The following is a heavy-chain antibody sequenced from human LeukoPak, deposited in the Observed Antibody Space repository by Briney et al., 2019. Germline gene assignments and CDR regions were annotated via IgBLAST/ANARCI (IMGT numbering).Heavy chain of an antibody. V-gene: IGHV3-21*01. J-gene: IGHJ3*02. CDR2: ISSSSSYI. Sequence: GGSLRLSCAASGFTFSSYAMSWVRQAPGKGLEWVSSISSSSSYIYYADSVKGRFTISRDNAKNSLYLQMDSLRAEDTAVYYCATNGGYGPDDAFDIWGQGTMVTVSS. CDR3: ATNGGYGPDDAFDI. CDR1: GFTFSSYA. D-gene: IGHD5-18*01.